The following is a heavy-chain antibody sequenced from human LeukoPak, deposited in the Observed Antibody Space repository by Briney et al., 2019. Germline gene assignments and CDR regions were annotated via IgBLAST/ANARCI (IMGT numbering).Heavy chain of an antibody. J-gene: IGHJ4*02. Sequence: KPSETLSLTCTVSGGSISSSSYYWGWIRQPPGKGLEWIGSIYYSGSTYYNPSLKSRVTISVDTSKNQFSLKLSSVTAADTAVYYCARSSGYYFGPARYFDYWGQGTLVTVSS. CDR1: GGSISSSSYY. V-gene: IGHV4-39*07. D-gene: IGHD3-22*01. CDR3: ARSSGYYFGPARYFDY. CDR2: IYYSGST.